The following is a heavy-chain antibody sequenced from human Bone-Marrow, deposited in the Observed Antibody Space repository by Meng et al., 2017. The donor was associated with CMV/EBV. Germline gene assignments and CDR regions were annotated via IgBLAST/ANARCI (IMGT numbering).Heavy chain of an antibody. CDR2: IIPIFCAA. Sequence: SVKVSCKASGCTFSSYAISWVRQAPGQGLEWMGGIIPIFCAANYAQKFQGRVTITTNESTSTAYMELSSLRSEDTAVYYCARDQEIVVVPAAINYYYYGMNVWGREPTVTVPS. J-gene: IGHJ6*02. D-gene: IGHD2-2*01. V-gene: IGHV1-69*05. CDR1: GCTFSSYA. CDR3: ARDQEIVVVPAAINYYYYGMNV.